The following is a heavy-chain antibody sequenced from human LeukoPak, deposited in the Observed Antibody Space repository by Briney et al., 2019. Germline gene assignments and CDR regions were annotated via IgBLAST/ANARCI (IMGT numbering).Heavy chain of an antibody. CDR1: GGTFSSYA. J-gene: IGHJ5*02. V-gene: IGHV1-69*13. CDR3: ARDLFVRGGSGNWFDP. Sequence: ASVKVSCKASGGTFSSYAISWVRQAPGQGLEWMGGIIPIFGTANYAQKFQGRVTITADESTSTAYMELSSLRSEDTAVYYCARDLFVRGGSGNWFDPWGQGTLVTVSS. D-gene: IGHD6-25*01. CDR2: IIPIFGTA.